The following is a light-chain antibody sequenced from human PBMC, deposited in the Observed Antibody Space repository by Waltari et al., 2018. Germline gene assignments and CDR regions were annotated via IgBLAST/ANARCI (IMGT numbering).Light chain of an antibody. CDR3: CSYAGSYTWV. V-gene: IGLV2-11*01. CDR1: SSDVGAYNF. J-gene: IGLJ3*02. Sequence: QSALTQPRSVSGSPGQSVTISCTGTSSDVGAYNFVSWYQQHPGKAPKVMIYDVSKRPSWVPDRFSGSKSGNTASLTISGLQAEDEADFYCCSYAGSYTWVFGGGTKLTVL. CDR2: DVS.